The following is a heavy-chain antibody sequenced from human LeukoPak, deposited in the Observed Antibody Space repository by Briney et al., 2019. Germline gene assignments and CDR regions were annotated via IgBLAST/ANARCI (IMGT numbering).Heavy chain of an antibody. V-gene: IGHV3-23*01. D-gene: IGHD6-13*01. CDR2: ISGSGGST. J-gene: IGHJ3*02. CDR1: GLTFSSYA. CDR3: ARELVREGGGFDI. Sequence: GGPLKFSGAPSGLTFSSYAMSGVRQAPGKGLEWVSAISGSGGSTYYADSVKGRFTISRDNSKNTLYLQMNSLRAEDAAVYYCARELVREGGGFDIWGQGTMVTVSS.